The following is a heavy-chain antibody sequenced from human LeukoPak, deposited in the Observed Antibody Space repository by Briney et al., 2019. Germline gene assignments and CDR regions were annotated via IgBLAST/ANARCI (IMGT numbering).Heavy chain of an antibody. CDR3: ARDPPTYYYGSGSYYSEYFQH. V-gene: IGHV1-69*04. CDR2: IIPILGIA. CDR1: GGTFSSYA. D-gene: IGHD3-10*01. Sequence: SVKVSCKASGGTFSSYAISWVRQAPGQGLEWMGRIIPILGIANYAQKFQGRVTITADKSTSTAYMELSSLRSEDTAVYYCARDPPTYYYGSGSYYSEYFQHWGQGTLVTVSS. J-gene: IGHJ1*01.